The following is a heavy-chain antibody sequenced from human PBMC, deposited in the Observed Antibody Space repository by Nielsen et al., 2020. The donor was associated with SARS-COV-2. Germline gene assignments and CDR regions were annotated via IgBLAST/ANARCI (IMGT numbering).Heavy chain of an antibody. CDR2: INAGNGNT. Sequence: ASVKVSCKASGYTFTSYAMHWVRQAPGQRLEWMGWINAGNGNTKYSQKFQGRVTITRDTSASTAYMELSSLRSEDTAVYYCAREGIVVVPAAPALLWFDPWGQGTLVTVSS. J-gene: IGHJ5*02. V-gene: IGHV1-3*01. CDR1: GYTFTSYA. CDR3: AREGIVVVPAAPALLWFDP. D-gene: IGHD2-2*01.